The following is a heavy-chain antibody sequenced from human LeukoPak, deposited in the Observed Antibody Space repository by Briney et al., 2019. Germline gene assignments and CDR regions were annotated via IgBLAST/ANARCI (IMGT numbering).Heavy chain of an antibody. CDR1: GFTFSSYE. Sequence: GGSLRLSCAASGFTFSSYEMNWVRQAPAKGLEWVSYISNSGSTIYYEDSVKGRFTISRDNAKNSLYLQMNILRAEDTAVYYCAREIGWFGELAQYGMDVWGQGTTVTVSS. D-gene: IGHD3-10*01. V-gene: IGHV3-48*03. CDR2: ISNSGSTI. J-gene: IGHJ6*02. CDR3: AREIGWFGELAQYGMDV.